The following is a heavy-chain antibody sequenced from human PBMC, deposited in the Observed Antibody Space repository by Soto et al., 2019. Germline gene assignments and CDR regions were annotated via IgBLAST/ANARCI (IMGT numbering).Heavy chain of an antibody. V-gene: IGHV4-30-2*01. D-gene: IGHD2-2*01. CDR3: SRSIVTPSAMFDH. Sequence: SETLSLTCAVSGGSVNRGGYSWSWIRQTPGKGLEWLAYIYRTGHTIYNPPLNSRATISLDEPNNQFSLHLTSVTAADTAVYYFSRSIVTPSAMFDHWGKGFLVPVSS. J-gene: IGHJ5*02. CDR2: IYRTGHT. CDR1: GGSVNRGGYS.